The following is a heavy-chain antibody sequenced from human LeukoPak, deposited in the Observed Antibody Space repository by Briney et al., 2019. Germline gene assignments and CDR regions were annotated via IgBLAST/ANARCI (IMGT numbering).Heavy chain of an antibody. CDR1: GGSISSGSYY. CDR2: IYTSGST. Sequence: SETLSLTCTVSGGSISSGSYYWSWIRQPAGKGLEWIGRIYTSGSTNYNPSLKSRVTISVDTSKNQFSLKLSSVTAADTAVYYCARGPGLYNYYYMDVWGKGTTVTVSS. V-gene: IGHV4-61*02. J-gene: IGHJ6*03. CDR3: ARGPGLYNYYYMDV.